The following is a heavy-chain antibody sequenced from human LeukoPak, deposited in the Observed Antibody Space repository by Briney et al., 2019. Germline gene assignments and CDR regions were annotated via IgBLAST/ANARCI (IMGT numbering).Heavy chain of an antibody. CDR3: ARDRMGAGDYVPYYYYGMDV. CDR2: ISYDGSNK. J-gene: IGHJ6*02. D-gene: IGHD4-17*01. V-gene: IGHV3-30-3*01. CDR1: GFTFSSYA. Sequence: GGSLRLSCAASGFTFSSYAMHWVRQAPGKGLERVAVISYDGSNKYYADSVKGRFTISRDNSKNTLYLQMNSLRAEDTAVYYCARDRMGAGDYVPYYYYGMDVWGQGTTVTVSS.